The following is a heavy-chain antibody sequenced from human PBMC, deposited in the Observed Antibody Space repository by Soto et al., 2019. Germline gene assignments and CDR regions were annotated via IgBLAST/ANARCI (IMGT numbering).Heavy chain of an antibody. V-gene: IGHV3-33*01. CDR3: ARGLRGVLDY. Sequence: PVGSLRLSCVGSGFNFGNFGMHWVRQAPGKGLEWLTVISNDENIKQDSVRGRFAIARDNSKNTLYLHLTSLRAEDTAIYYCARGLRGVLDYWGQGTLVTVSS. CDR2: ISNDENIK. D-gene: IGHD5-12*01. CDR1: GFNFGNFG. J-gene: IGHJ4*02.